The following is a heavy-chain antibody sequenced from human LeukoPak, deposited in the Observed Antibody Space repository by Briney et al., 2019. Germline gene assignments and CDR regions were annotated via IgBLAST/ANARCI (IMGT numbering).Heavy chain of an antibody. J-gene: IGHJ4*01. Sequence: PGGSLRLSCAASGFTFSSNYMSWVRQAPGKGLEWVSVIYSGGSTYYEDSVKGRLTISRHNSKNTLYLQMNSLRAEDTAVYYCARLIAAADHFDYWGQGTLVTVSS. CDR1: GFTFSSNY. D-gene: IGHD6-13*01. CDR3: ARLIAAADHFDY. CDR2: IYSGGST. V-gene: IGHV3-53*04.